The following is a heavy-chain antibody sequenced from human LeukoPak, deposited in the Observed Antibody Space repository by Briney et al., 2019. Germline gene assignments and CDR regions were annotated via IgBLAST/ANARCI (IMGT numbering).Heavy chain of an antibody. D-gene: IGHD1-1*01. V-gene: IGHV4-39*01. CDR1: GGSISSSSYY. J-gene: IGHJ4*02. CDR2: IYYSGST. CDR3: ARQPVSAGGLDY. Sequence: SETLSLTCTVSGGSISSSSYYWGWIRQPPGKGLEWIGSIYYSGSTYYNPSLKSRVTISVDTSKNQFSLKLSSVTAADTAVYYCARQPVSAGGLDYWGQGTLVTVSS.